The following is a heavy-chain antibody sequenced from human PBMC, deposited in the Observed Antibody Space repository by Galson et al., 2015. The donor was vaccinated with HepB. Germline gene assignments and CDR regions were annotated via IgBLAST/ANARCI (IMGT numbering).Heavy chain of an antibody. V-gene: IGHV3-48*03. CDR3: ARDYSSSFLDY. CDR1: GFTFSSYE. J-gene: IGHJ4*02. D-gene: IGHD6-13*01. CDR2: ISSSGSTI. Sequence: SLRLSCAASGFTFSSYEMNWVRQAPGKGLEWVSYISSSGSTIYYADSVKGRFTISRDNAKNSLYLQMNSLRAEDTAVYYCARDYSSSFLDYWGQGTLVTVSS.